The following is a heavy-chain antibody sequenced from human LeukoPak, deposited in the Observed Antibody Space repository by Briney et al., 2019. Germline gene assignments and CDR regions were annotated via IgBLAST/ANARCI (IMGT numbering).Heavy chain of an antibody. Sequence: PGGSLRLSCAASGFTFTSYAMHWVRQAPGQRLEWMGWINAGNGNTKYSQKFQGRVTITRDTSASTAYMELSSLRSEDTAVYYCARSPIPGTMVRGVTSHYDYWGQGTLVTVSS. V-gene: IGHV1-3*01. CDR1: GFTFTSYA. CDR2: INAGNGNT. D-gene: IGHD3-10*01. J-gene: IGHJ4*02. CDR3: ARSPIPGTMVRGVTSHYDY.